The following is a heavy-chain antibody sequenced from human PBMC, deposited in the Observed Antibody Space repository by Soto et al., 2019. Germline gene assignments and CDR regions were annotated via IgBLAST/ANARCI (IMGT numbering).Heavy chain of an antibody. V-gene: IGHV5-10-1*01. CDR2: IDPSDSYT. J-gene: IGHJ6*02. D-gene: IGHD6-13*01. CDR1: GYSSTSYW. CDR3: ARQEAAAGTNYYYGMDV. Sequence: PGESLKISCKGSGYSSTSYWISWVRQMPGKGLEWMGRIDPSDSYTNYSPSFQGHVTISADKSISTAYLQWSSLKASDTAMYYCARQEAAAGTNYYYGMDVWGQGTTVTVSS.